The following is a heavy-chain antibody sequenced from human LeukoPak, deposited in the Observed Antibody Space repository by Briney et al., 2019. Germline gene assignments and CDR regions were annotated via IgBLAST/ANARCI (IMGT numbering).Heavy chain of an antibody. CDR1: GGSISSYY. J-gene: IGHJ5*02. D-gene: IGHD4-17*01. Sequence: SETLSLTCTVSGGSISSYYWSWIRQPAGKGLEWIGRIYTSGSTDYNPSLKSRVTMSVDTSKNQFSLKLSSVTAADTAVYYCARVQTTVTTFRWFDPWGQGTLVTVSS. V-gene: IGHV4-4*07. CDR2: IYTSGST. CDR3: ARVQTTVTTFRWFDP.